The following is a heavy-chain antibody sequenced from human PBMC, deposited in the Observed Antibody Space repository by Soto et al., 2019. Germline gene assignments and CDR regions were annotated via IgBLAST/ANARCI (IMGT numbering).Heavy chain of an antibody. CDR1: GFTFSSYA. V-gene: IGHV3-23*01. J-gene: IGHJ6*02. Sequence: TGESLRVSCAASGFTFSSYAMSWVRQTPGKGLEWVAVIYGGGSNTYYADSVKSRFTISKDNSKNTLDLQMNSLRAEDTAVYYCARSMYYFWSGYTNQNYYDYYGMDIWGQGTMVTVSS. CDR2: IYGGGSNT. CDR3: ARSMYYFWSGYTNQNYYDYYGMDI. D-gene: IGHD3-3*01.